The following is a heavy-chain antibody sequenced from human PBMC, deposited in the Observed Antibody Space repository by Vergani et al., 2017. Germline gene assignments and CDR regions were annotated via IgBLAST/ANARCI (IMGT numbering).Heavy chain of an antibody. D-gene: IGHD3-10*01. J-gene: IGHJ4*02. V-gene: IGHV3-48*01. CDR2: ISSSSSTI. CDR3: ARGRIYGSGSYLLNY. CDR1: GFTFSSYS. Sequence: EVQLVESGGGLVQPGGSLRLSCAASGFTFSSYSMNWVRQAPGKGLEWVSYISSSSSTIYYADSVKGRFTISRDNAKNSLYLQMNSLRAEDTAVYYCARGRIYGSGSYLLNYWGQGTLVTVSS.